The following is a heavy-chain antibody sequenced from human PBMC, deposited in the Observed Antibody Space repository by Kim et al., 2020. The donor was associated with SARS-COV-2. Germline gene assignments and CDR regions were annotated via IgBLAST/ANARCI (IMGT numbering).Heavy chain of an antibody. J-gene: IGHJ6*02. Sequence: SRVTISVDTSKNQFSLKLSSVTAADTAVYYCARRIVGATKGYYYYYGMDVWGQGTTVTVSS. CDR3: ARRIVGATKGYYYYYGMDV. D-gene: IGHD1-26*01. V-gene: IGHV4-39*01.